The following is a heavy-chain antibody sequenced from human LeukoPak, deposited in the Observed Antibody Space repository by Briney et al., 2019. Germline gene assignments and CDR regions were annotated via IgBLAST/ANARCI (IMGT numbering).Heavy chain of an antibody. CDR3: ARETDQLGYCSSTSCYLYWFDP. CDR1: GNSFTSYG. Sequence: GESLKISCKGSGNSFTSYGISWVRQMPGKGLEWMGRIDPSDSYTNYSPSFQGHVTISADKSISTAYLQWSSLKASDTAMYYCARETDQLGYCSSTSCYLYWFDPWGQGTLVTVSS. D-gene: IGHD2-2*01. J-gene: IGHJ5*02. V-gene: IGHV5-10-1*01. CDR2: IDPSDSYT.